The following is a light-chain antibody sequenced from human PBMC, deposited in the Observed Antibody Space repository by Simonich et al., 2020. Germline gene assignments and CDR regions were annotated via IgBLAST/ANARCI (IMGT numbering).Light chain of an antibody. CDR1: SSNNGSNY. Sequence: SVLTQPPSASGTPGQRVTISCSGSSSNNGSNYVYWYQQLPGTAPKLLIYRNNQRTAGVPDRFSGSKSGTSASLAISGLRSEDEADYYCAAWDDSLSGPVFGGGTKLTVL. V-gene: IGLV1-47*01. CDR2: RNN. CDR3: AAWDDSLSGPV. J-gene: IGLJ3*02.